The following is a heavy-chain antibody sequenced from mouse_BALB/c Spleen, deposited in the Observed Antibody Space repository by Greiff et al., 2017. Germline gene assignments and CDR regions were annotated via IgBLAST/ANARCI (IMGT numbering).Heavy chain of an antibody. D-gene: IGHD4-1*01. Sequence: QVQLKQSGAELMKPGASVKISCKATGYTFSSYWIEWVKQRPGHGLEWIGEILPGSGSTNYNEKFKGKATFTADTSSNTAYMQLSSLTSEDSAVYYCAKREGTGRLYDMDYWGQGTSVTVSS. CDR3: AKREGTGRLYDMDY. CDR2: ILPGSGST. J-gene: IGHJ4*01. CDR1: GYTFSSYW. V-gene: IGHV1-9*01.